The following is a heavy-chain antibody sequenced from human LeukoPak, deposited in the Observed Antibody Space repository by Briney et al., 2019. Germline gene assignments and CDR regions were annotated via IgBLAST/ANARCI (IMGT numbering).Heavy chain of an antibody. CDR2: INPNSGGT. V-gene: IGHV1-2*02. Sequence: WASVKVSCKVSGYTFTGYYMHWVRQAPGQGLEWMGWINPNSGGTNYAQKFQGRVTMTRDTSITTAYMELSRLRSDDTAVYYCARVSGYSGYDYSNWGQGTLVTVSS. J-gene: IGHJ4*02. D-gene: IGHD5-12*01. CDR1: GYTFTGYY. CDR3: ARVSGYSGYDYSN.